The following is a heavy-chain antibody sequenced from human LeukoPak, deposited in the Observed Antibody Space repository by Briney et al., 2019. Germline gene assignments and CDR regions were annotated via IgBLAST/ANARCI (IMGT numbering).Heavy chain of an antibody. D-gene: IGHD5-24*01. J-gene: IGHJ4*02. Sequence: ASVTVSCLASGYAFTNYYMHWVRQAPGQGLAWMGIINPSGGSTSYAQKFQGRVTMTRDTSTSTVYMELSSLRSEDTAVYYCACRDGYNSGFDYWGQGTLVTVSS. CDR1: GYAFTNYY. CDR2: INPSGGST. V-gene: IGHV1-46*01. CDR3: ACRDGYNSGFDY.